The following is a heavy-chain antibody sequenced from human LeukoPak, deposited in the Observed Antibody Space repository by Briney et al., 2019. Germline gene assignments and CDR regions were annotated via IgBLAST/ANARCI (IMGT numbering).Heavy chain of an antibody. CDR3: ARLPRGSGSYGIDY. CDR1: GGSISSYY. Sequence: KASETLSLTCTVSGGSISSYYWSWIRQPPGKGLEWIGYIYYSGSTNYNPSLKSRVTISVDTSKNQFSLKLSSVTAADTAVYYCARLPRGSGSYGIDYWGQGTLVTVSS. J-gene: IGHJ4*02. CDR2: IYYSGST. V-gene: IGHV4-59*08. D-gene: IGHD3-10*01.